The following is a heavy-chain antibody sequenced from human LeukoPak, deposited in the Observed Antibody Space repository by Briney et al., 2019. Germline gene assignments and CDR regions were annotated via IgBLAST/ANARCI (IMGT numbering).Heavy chain of an antibody. J-gene: IGHJ3*02. CDR1: GFTFSDYY. D-gene: IGHD6-19*01. Sequence: GGSLRLSCAASGFTFSDYYMSWIRQAPGKGLEWVSYISSSGSTIYYADSVKGRFTISRDNSKNTLYLQMNSLRAEDTAVYYCAKDKAVAGTFGIDAFDIWGQGTMVTVSS. CDR3: AKDKAVAGTFGIDAFDI. V-gene: IGHV3-11*01. CDR2: ISSSGSTI.